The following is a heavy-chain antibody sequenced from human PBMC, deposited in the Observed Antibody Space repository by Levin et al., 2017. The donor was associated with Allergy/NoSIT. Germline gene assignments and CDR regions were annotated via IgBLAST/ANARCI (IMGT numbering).Heavy chain of an antibody. CDR1: GFTFSSYW. CDR2: IRSDGSSI. Sequence: PGGSLRLSCVASGFTFSSYWMHWVRRAPGKGLVWVSRIRSDGSSITYADSVRGRFTISRDNAMNTLYLQMNSLRAEDTAVYYCARVYSNSYFDLWGHGTLVTVSS. CDR3: ARVYSNSYFDL. D-gene: IGHD4-11*01. J-gene: IGHJ4*01. V-gene: IGHV3-74*01.